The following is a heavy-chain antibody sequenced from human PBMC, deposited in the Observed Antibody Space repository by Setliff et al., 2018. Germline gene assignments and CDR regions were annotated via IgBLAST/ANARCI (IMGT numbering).Heavy chain of an antibody. CDR3: ARDGVGVGATDFDY. CDR2: ISWNRGRI. Sequence: GGSLRLSCAASGFTFGDKAMHWVRQGPGKALEWVSSISWNRGRIGYVDSVKGRFTISRDNAKNSLYLQMKSLRAEDMCVYYCARDGVGVGATDFDYWGQGTLVTVSS. V-gene: IGHV3-9*03. J-gene: IGHJ4*02. D-gene: IGHD1-26*01. CDR1: GFTFGDKA.